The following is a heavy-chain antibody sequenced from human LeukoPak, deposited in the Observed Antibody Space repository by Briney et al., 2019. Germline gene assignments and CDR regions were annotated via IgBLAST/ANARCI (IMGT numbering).Heavy chain of an antibody. CDR2: IRQDGSEK. D-gene: IGHD5-12*01. V-gene: IGHV3-7*04. CDR3: ARDSGYDG. Sequence: GGSLRLSCAASGFIFSTYWMTWVRQAPGKGLEWVANIRQDGSEKYYVASVEGRFTISRDNAKNSLFLQMNSLRAEDTAVYYCARDSGYDGWGQGTLVTVSS. CDR1: GFIFSTYW. J-gene: IGHJ4*02.